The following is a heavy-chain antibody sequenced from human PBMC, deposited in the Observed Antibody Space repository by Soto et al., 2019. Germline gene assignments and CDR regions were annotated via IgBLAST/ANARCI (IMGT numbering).Heavy chain of an antibody. D-gene: IGHD6-19*01. CDR3: ARQAAGSVGYYFDY. J-gene: IGHJ4*02. V-gene: IGHV4-39*01. CDR2: IYYSGST. CDR1: GGSISSSSYY. Sequence: LSLTCTVSGGSISSSSYYWGWIRQPPGKGLEWIGSIYYSGSTYYNPSLKSRVTISEDTSKNQFSLKLSSVTAADTAVYYCARQAAGSVGYYFDYWGQGTLVTVSS.